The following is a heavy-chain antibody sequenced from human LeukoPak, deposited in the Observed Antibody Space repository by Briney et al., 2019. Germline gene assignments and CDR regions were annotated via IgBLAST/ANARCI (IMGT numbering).Heavy chain of an antibody. CDR2: IKQDGSEK. D-gene: IGHD6-6*01. CDR3: ARGGWDEYSSSSAEIDAFDI. CDR1: GFTFSSYW. J-gene: IGHJ3*02. V-gene: IGHV3-7*01. Sequence: GGSLRLSCAASGFTFSSYWMSWVRQAPGKGLEWVANIKQDGSEKYYVDSVKGRFTISRDNAKNSLYLQMNSLRAEDTAVYYCARGGWDEYSSSSAEIDAFDIWGQGTMVTVSS.